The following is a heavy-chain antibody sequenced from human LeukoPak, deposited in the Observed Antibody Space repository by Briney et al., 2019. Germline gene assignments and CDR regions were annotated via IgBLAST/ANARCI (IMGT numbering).Heavy chain of an antibody. D-gene: IGHD3-22*01. CDR2: TFSSGRT. J-gene: IGHJ5*02. V-gene: IGHV4-61*02. CDR1: GGSISSGTYY. Sequence: PSETLSLTCTVSGGSISSGTYYWSWIRQAAGKGLEWIGRTFSSGRTHYNPSLKSRVTISVDTSRNEFSLKLTSVTAADTAVYYCARAVDSSGYQYKGFDPWGQGTLVTVSS. CDR3: ARAVDSSGYQYKGFDP.